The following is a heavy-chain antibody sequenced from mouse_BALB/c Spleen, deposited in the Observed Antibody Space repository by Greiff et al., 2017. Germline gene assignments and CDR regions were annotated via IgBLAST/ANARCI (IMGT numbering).Heavy chain of an antibody. CDR3: ARRGGIYYGNYDAMDY. V-gene: IGHV5-9-3*01. CDR2: ISSGGSYT. J-gene: IGHJ4*01. D-gene: IGHD2-1*01. CDR1: GFTFSSYA. Sequence: EVKLVESGGGLVKPGGSLKLSCAASGFTFSSYAMSWVRQTPEKRLEWVATISSGGSYTYYPDSVKGRFTISRDNAKNTLYLQMSSLRSEDTAMYFCARRGGIYYGNYDAMDYWGQGTSDTVSS.